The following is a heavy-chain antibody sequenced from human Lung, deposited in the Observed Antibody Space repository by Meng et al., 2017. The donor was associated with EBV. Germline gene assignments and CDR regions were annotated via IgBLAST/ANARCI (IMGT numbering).Heavy chain of an antibody. V-gene: IGHV1-18*01. CDR3: ARVSDSDSSGLDY. CDR2: ISAYNRNT. CDR1: GYTFTNYG. J-gene: IGHJ4*02. D-gene: IGHD3-22*01. Sequence: QAQLVQSGAEVRKPGXPVRVSCKASGYTFTNYGISWVRQAPGQGLEWMGWISAYNRNTHYTQKLQGRVSMTTDTSTSTAYMDVMSLRSDDTAVYYCARVSDSDSSGLDYWGQGTLVTVSS.